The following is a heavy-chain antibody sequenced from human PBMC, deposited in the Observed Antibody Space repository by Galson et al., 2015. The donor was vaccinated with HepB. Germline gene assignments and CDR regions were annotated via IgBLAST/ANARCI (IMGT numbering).Heavy chain of an antibody. J-gene: IGHJ4*02. V-gene: IGHV1-2*02. CDR2: MNPNSGGT. D-gene: IGHD6-6*01. Sequence: SVKVSCKASGYNFNGYYMHWVRQAPGQGLEWVGWMNPNSGGTSNAQKFQGRVTMTRDTSSSTGYMELTKLTSDDTAIYYCARAAAARPPDYWGQGTLVTVSS. CDR1: GYNFNGYY. CDR3: ARAAAARPPDY.